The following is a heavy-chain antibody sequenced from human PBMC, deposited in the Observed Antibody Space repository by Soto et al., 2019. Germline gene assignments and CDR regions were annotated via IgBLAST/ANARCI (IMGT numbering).Heavy chain of an antibody. CDR3: ARACCITMIVVVPRAFDY. CDR1: GGSISSGGYY. CDR2: IYYSGST. V-gene: IGHV4-31*03. J-gene: IGHJ4*02. Sequence: ASETLSLTCTVSGGSISSGGYYWSWIRQHPGKGLEWIGYIYYSGSTYYNPSLKSRVTISVDTSKNQFSLKLSSVTAADTAVYYCARACCITMIVVVPRAFDYWGQGTLVTVSS. D-gene: IGHD3-22*01.